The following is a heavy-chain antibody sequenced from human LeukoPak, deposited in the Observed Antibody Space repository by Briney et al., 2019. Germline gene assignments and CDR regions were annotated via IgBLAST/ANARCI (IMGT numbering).Heavy chain of an antibody. CDR3: ARGSPRVNGYGIDY. J-gene: IGHJ4*02. CDR1: GFSFTSYE. CDR2: ISTSGSTI. V-gene: IGHV3-48*03. Sequence: PGGSLRLSCAASGFSFTSYEMNWVRQAPGKGLEWVSYISTSGSTIYYADSVKGRFTISRDNAKNSLYLQMNSLRAEDTAVYYCARGSPRVNGYGIDYWGQGTLVTVSS. D-gene: IGHD5-18*01.